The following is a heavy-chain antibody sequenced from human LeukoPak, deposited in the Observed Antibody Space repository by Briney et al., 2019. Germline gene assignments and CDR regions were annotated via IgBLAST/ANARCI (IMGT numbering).Heavy chain of an antibody. CDR2: ISGSGGST. D-gene: IGHD4-17*01. J-gene: IGHJ4*02. CDR3: AKDFGYGDYSLDY. Sequence: PGGSLGLSCAASGFTFSSYAMSWVRQAPGKGLEWVSAISGSGGSTYYADSVKGRFTISRDNSKNTLYLQMNSLRAEDTAVYYCAKDFGYGDYSLDYWGQGTLVTVSS. CDR1: GFTFSSYA. V-gene: IGHV3-23*01.